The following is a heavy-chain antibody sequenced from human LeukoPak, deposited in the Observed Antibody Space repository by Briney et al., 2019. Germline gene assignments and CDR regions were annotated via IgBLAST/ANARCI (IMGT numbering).Heavy chain of an antibody. CDR3: ARSTLGYCSSTSCYTPDY. J-gene: IGHJ4*02. V-gene: IGHV3-30*03. D-gene: IGHD2-2*02. Sequence: GRSLRLSCAASGFTFSSYGMHWVRQAPGKGLEWVAVISYDGSNKYYADSVKGRFTISRDNAKNSLYLQMNSLRAEDTAVYYCARSTLGYCSSTSCYTPDYWGQGTLVTVSS. CDR2: ISYDGSNK. CDR1: GFTFSSYG.